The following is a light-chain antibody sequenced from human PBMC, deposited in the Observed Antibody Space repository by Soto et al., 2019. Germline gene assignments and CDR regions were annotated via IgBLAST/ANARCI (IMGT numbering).Light chain of an antibody. CDR2: GNS. CDR3: QSYDSSLSGLV. J-gene: IGLJ1*01. V-gene: IGLV1-40*01. CDR1: SGNIGAGYD. Sequence: QCVLTQPPSVSGAPGQRVTISCTGSSGNIGAGYDVHWYQQLPGTAPKLLIYGNSNRPSGVPDRFSGSKSGTSASLAITGLQAEDEADYYCQSYDSSLSGLVFGTGTKVTGL.